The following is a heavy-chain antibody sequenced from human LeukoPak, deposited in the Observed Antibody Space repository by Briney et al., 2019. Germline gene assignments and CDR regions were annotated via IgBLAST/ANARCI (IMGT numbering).Heavy chain of an antibody. D-gene: IGHD3-9*01. CDR1: GGTFSSYV. J-gene: IGHJ5*02. CDR3: ARGEDQGGYFDWLAGFDP. Sequence: SVKVSCKASGGTFSSYVINWVRQAPGQGLEWMGGILPIFGTSIYSQQFQGRVTITADESTNTAYMELNRLRSDDTSTYYCARGEDQGGYFDWLAGFDPWGQGTLVTVSS. V-gene: IGHV1-69*13. CDR2: ILPIFGTS.